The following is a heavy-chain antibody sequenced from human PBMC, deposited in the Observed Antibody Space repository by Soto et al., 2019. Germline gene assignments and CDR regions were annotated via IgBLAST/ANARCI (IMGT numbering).Heavy chain of an antibody. V-gene: IGHV3-66*01. D-gene: IGHD3-16*01. Sequence: QTGGSLRLSCAASGITLSGNSMNWVRQAPGKGLEGISVSYSDGTTYYADSVKGRFTISRDNSRNTLFLQTNTLRGEDTAVYYCARERDGVLDYWGQGTLVTVSS. CDR1: GITLSGNS. CDR2: SYSDGTT. J-gene: IGHJ4*02. CDR3: ARERDGVLDY.